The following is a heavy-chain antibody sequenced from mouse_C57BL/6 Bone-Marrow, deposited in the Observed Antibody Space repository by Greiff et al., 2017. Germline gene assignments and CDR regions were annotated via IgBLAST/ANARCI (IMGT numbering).Heavy chain of an antibody. Sequence: LVESGPELVKPGASVKISCKASGYSFTDYNMNWVKQSHGKSLEWIGVINPNYGTTSYNQKFKSKATLTVTQSSSTAYMQLNSLTSEDYAVYYCARLGYYYAMDYWGQGTSVTVSS. CDR1: GYSFTDYN. J-gene: IGHJ4*01. CDR3: ARLGYYYAMDY. V-gene: IGHV1-39*01. CDR2: INPNYGTT.